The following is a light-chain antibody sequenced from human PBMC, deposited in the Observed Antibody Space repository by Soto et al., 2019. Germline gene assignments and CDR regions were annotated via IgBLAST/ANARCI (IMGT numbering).Light chain of an antibody. Sequence: QSVLAQPPSASGSPGQSVTISCTGSGSDIGAYNFVSWYQQHPGKAPKLMIFGVTERPSGVPDRFSGSKSGNSASLTISGLQAEDEADYYCSSYAGSYVLGVFGGGTKLTVL. V-gene: IGLV2-8*01. CDR2: GVT. J-gene: IGLJ3*02. CDR1: GSDIGAYNF. CDR3: SSYAGSYVLGV.